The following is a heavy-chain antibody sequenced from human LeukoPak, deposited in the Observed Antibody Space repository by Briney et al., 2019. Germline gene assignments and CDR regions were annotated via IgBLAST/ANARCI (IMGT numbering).Heavy chain of an antibody. D-gene: IGHD1-26*01. V-gene: IGHV1-69*13. CDR3: ARLKVGATYYFDY. CDR1: GGTFSSYA. Sequence: EASVKLSCKASGGTFSSYAISWVRQAPGQGLEWMGGIIPIFGTANYAQKFQGRVTITADESTSTAYMELSSLRSEDTAVYYCARLKVGATYYFDYWGQGTLVTVSS. J-gene: IGHJ4*02. CDR2: IIPIFGTA.